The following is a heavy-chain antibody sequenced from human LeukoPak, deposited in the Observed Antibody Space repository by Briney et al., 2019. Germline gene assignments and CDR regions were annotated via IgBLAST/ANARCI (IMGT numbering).Heavy chain of an antibody. CDR1: GFTFSNNA. V-gene: IGHV3-33*08. Sequence: GGSLRLSCAASGFTFSNNAMSWVRQAPGKGLEWVAVIWYDGGNKYYADSVKGRFTISRDNSKNTLYLQMNSLRAEDTAVYYCARDQRSGWYVLDYWGQGTLVTVSS. CDR3: ARDQRSGWYVLDY. D-gene: IGHD6-19*01. CDR2: IWYDGGNK. J-gene: IGHJ4*02.